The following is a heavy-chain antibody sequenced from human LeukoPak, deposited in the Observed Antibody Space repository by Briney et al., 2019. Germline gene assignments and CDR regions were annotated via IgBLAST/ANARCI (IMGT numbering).Heavy chain of an antibody. D-gene: IGHD3-22*01. Sequence: GESLKISCKGSGYSFTSYWIGWVRQMPGKGLEWMGIIYPGDSDTRYSPSFQGQVTISADKSISTAYLQWSSLKASDTAMYYCARQWGFYDSSGYYGYWDQGTLVTVSS. J-gene: IGHJ4*02. V-gene: IGHV5-51*01. CDR2: IYPGDSDT. CDR1: GYSFTSYW. CDR3: ARQWGFYDSSGYYGY.